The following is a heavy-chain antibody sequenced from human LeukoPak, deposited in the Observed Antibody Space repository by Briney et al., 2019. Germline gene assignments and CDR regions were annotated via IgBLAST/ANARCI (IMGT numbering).Heavy chain of an antibody. Sequence: GGSLRLSCAASGFTVSTNYMSWVRQAPGKGVEWVSIIYSGGSTYYADSVKGRFTISRDNSKNTLYLQMNRLRAEDTAVYYCARSSYSSSSAVGYWGQGTLVTVSS. D-gene: IGHD6-6*01. CDR1: GFTVSTNY. CDR3: ARSSYSSSSAVGY. J-gene: IGHJ4*02. CDR2: IYSGGST. V-gene: IGHV3-53*01.